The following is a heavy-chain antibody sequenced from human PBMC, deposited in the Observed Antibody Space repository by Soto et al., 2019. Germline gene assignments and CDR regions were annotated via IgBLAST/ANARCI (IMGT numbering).Heavy chain of an antibody. Sequence: QVRLQQWGAGLLKPSETLSLTCAVYGASFSDSYWNWIRQPPGKGLEWIGEINHSGSTIYNTSLEGRATISLDTSRKQFTLKMRSATAADTAVYYCAREVPSRYFDLWGRGTPVTVSS. CDR1: GASFSDSY. CDR2: INHSGST. V-gene: IGHV4-34*01. J-gene: IGHJ2*01. D-gene: IGHD1-1*01. CDR3: AREVPSRYFDL.